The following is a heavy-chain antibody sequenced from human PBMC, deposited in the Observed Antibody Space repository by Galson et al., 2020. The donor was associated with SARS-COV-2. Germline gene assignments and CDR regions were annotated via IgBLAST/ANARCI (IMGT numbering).Heavy chain of an antibody. CDR2: IIPILGIA. CDR3: ARGDGYNSDY. D-gene: IGHD5-12*01. Sequence: TVKVSCKASGGTFSSYAISWVRQAPGQGLEWMGRIIPILGIANYAQKFQGRVTITADKSTSTAYMELSSLRSEDTAVYYCARGDGYNSDYWGQGTLVTVSS. V-gene: IGHV1-69*04. J-gene: IGHJ4*02. CDR1: GGTFSSYA.